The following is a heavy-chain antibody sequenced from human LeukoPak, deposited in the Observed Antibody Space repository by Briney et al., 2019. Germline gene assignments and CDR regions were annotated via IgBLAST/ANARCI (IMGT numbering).Heavy chain of an antibody. Sequence: ASVTVSFKASGYTFTNYGISWVRQAPGQGLEGMGWISTYNGNTNYVQKLQGRVTMTTDTSTSTAYMELRSLRSDDTAVYYCARDIKRSRARWENLGFDHWGQGTLVTVSS. D-gene: IGHD1-26*01. J-gene: IGHJ5*02. V-gene: IGHV1-18*01. CDR3: ARDIKRSRARWENLGFDH. CDR2: ISTYNGNT. CDR1: GYTFTNYG.